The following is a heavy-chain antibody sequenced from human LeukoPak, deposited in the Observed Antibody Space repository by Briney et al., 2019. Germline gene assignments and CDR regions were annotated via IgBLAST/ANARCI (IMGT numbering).Heavy chain of an antibody. D-gene: IGHD5-24*01. CDR1: GGSISSSSYY. Sequence: SETLSLTCAVSGGSISSSSYYWGWIRQPPGKGLEWIGSFYYSGSTNYNPSLKSRVTISVDTSKNQFSLKLSSVTAADTAVYYCAREGGLQTPTSPFDYWGQGTLVTVSS. V-gene: IGHV4-39*07. CDR2: FYYSGST. CDR3: AREGGLQTPTSPFDY. J-gene: IGHJ4*02.